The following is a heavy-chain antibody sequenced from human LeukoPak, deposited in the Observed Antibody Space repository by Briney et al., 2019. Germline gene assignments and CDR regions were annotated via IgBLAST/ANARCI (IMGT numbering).Heavy chain of an antibody. D-gene: IGHD4-11*01. J-gene: IGHJ6*03. CDR3: ARGNTVTTPYYYYYYMDV. Sequence: PSETLSLTCAVYGGSFSGYYWSWIRQPPGKGLEGIGYIYYSGSTNYNPSLKSRVTISVDTSKNQFSLKLSSVTAADTAVYYCARGNTVTTPYYYYYYMDVWGKGTTVTVSS. V-gene: IGHV4-59*01. CDR1: GGSFSGYY. CDR2: IYYSGST.